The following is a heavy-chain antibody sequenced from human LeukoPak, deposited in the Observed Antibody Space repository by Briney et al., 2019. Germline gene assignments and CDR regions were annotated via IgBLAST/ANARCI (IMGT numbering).Heavy chain of an antibody. D-gene: IGHD3-10*02. CDR1: GGSISSYY. CDR3: ARHMSRYYYGMDV. V-gene: IGHV4-59*08. CDR2: IYYSGST. Sequence: SEALSLTCTVSGGSISSYYWSWIRQPPGKGLEWIGYIYYSGSTNYNPSLKSRVTISVDTSKNQFSLKLSSVTAADTAVYYCARHMSRYYYGMDVWGQGTTVTVSS. J-gene: IGHJ6*02.